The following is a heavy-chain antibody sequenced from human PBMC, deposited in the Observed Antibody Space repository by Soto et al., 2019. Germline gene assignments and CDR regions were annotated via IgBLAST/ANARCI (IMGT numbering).Heavy chain of an antibody. D-gene: IGHD6-19*01. Sequence: ASVKVSCKASGYTFTGYYMHWVRQAPGQGLEWMGWINPNSGGTNYAQKFQGRVTMTRDTSISTAYMELSRLRSDDTAVYYCARDRRQWLGVDYCYVMDVWGQGTTVTVSS. CDR1: GYTFTGYY. J-gene: IGHJ6*02. CDR2: INPNSGGT. V-gene: IGHV1-2*02. CDR3: ARDRRQWLGVDYCYVMDV.